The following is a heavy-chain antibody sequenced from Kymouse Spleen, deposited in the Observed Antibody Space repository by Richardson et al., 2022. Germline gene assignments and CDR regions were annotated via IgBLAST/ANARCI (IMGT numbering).Heavy chain of an antibody. CDR3: AKNQLLFGAFDI. CDR1: GFTFDDYA. J-gene: IGHJ3*02. CDR2: ISWNSGSI. V-gene: IGHV3-9*01. Sequence: EVQLVESGGGLVQPGRSLRLSCAASGFTFDDYAMHWVRQAPGKGLEWVSGISWNSGSIGYADSVKGRFTISRDNAKNSLYLQMNSLRAEDTALYYCAKNQLLFGAFDIWGQGTMVTVSS. D-gene: IGHD2-2*02.